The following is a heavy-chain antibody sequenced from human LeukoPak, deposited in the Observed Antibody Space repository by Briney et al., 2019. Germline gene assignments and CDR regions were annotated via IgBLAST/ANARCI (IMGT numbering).Heavy chain of an antibody. CDR1: GGSFSGYY. CDR3: AKARLLRSYFDY. J-gene: IGHJ4*02. CDR2: ISGSGGST. D-gene: IGHD3-10*01. V-gene: IGHV3-23*01. Sequence: ETLSLTCAVYGGSFSGYYWSWVRQAPGKGLEWVSAISGSGGSTYYADSVKGRFTISRDNSKNTLYLQMNSLRAEDTAVYYCAKARLLRSYFDYWGQGTLVTVSS.